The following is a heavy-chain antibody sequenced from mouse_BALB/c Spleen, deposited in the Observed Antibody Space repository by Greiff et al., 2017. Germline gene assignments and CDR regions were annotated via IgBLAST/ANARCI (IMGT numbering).Heavy chain of an antibody. J-gene: IGHJ4*01. CDR3: ARKSPISYYAMDY. D-gene: IGHD1-2*01. V-gene: IGHV5-17*02. CDR2: ISSGSSTI. Sequence: DVMLVESGGGLVQPGGSRKLSCAASGFTFSSFGMHWVRQAPEEGLEWVAYISSGSSTIYYADTVKGRFTISRDNPKNTLFLQMTSLRSEDTAMYYCARKSPISYYAMDYWGQGTSVTVSS. CDR1: GFTFSSFG.